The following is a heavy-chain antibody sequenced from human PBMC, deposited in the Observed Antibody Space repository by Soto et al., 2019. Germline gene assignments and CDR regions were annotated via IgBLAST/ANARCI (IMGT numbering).Heavy chain of an antibody. CDR1: GGSFSGYY. CDR3: ARMDCGYTDH. Sequence: QVQLQQWGAGLLKPSETLSLTCAVYGGSFSGYYWSWIRQPPGKGLEWIGEINHSGYTSYNPSLKSRVTISLDTSKNQFSLKLTSVTAAATAVYYCARMDCGYTDHWGQGNLVTVSS. V-gene: IGHV4-34*01. J-gene: IGHJ4*02. D-gene: IGHD2-21*01. CDR2: INHSGYT.